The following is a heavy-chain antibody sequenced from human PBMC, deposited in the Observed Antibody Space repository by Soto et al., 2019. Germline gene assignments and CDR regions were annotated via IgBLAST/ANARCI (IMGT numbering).Heavy chain of an antibody. V-gene: IGHV1-18*01. CDR2: ISAYNGNT. CDR1: GYTFTSYG. D-gene: IGHD6-19*01. J-gene: IGHJ4*02. Sequence: ASLKVSCKASGYTFTSYGISWVRQAPGQGLEWMGWISAYNGNTNYAQKLQGRVTMTTDTSTSTAYMELRSLRSDDTAVYYCARDRLVAGTGDYWGQGTLVTVSS. CDR3: ARDRLVAGTGDY.